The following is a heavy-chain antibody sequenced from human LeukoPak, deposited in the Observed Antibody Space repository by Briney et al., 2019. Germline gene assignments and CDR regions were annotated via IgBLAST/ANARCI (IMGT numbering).Heavy chain of an antibody. J-gene: IGHJ6*02. CDR2: ISGSGRNV. CDR1: GFTVSSNY. D-gene: IGHD3-22*01. V-gene: IGHV3-11*01. CDR3: ARSIGYYYTMDV. Sequence: PGGSLRLSCAASGFTVSSNYMSWVRQAPGRGLEWVSDISGSGRNVYYGDSVKGRFTISRDNAKNSLYLQMNNLRAEDTAVYYCARSIGYYYTMDVWGQGTTVTVSS.